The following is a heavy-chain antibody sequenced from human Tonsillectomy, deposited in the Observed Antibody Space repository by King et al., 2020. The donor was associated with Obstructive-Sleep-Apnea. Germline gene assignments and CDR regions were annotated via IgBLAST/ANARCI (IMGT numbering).Heavy chain of an antibody. J-gene: IGHJ4*02. V-gene: IGHV1-2*05. CDR2: INPNSGGT. D-gene: IGHD3-10*01. CDR1: GYTFTGYY. Sequence: QLVESGAEVKKPGASVKVSCKASGYTFTGYYMHWVRQAPGQGLEWMGRINPNSGGTSYAQKFQGRVTMTRDTSISTAYMELSRLRSDDTVVYYCARGARGSGSYRFDYWGQGTLVTVSS. CDR3: ARGARGSGSYRFDY.